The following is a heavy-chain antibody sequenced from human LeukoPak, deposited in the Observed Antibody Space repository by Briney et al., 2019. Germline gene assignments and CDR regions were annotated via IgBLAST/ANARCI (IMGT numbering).Heavy chain of an antibody. J-gene: IGHJ4*02. CDR3: ARDGYSYGYVGYFDS. CDR1: GGSISSGSYY. CDR2: IYSSGST. Sequence: SQTLSLTCTVSGGSISSGSYYWSWVRQPAGKGVEWIGRIYSSGSTTYNPSLKSRVTISVDTSKNQFSLKLSSVTAADTAVYYCARDGYSYGYVGYFDSWGQGTLVTVSS. D-gene: IGHD5-18*01. V-gene: IGHV4-61*02.